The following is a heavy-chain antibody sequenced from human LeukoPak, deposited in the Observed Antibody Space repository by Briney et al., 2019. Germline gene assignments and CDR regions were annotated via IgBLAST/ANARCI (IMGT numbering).Heavy chain of an antibody. J-gene: IGHJ4*02. D-gene: IGHD3-16*01. CDR1: GGSISSSSYY. CDR3: ARPLKDTWGY. Sequence: SETLSLTCTVSGGSISSSSYYWGWIRQPPGKGLEWIGSTYYSGSTYYNPSLKSRVTISVDTSKNQFSLKLSSVTAADTAVYYCARPLKDTWGYWGQGTLVTVSS. CDR2: TYYSGST. V-gene: IGHV4-39*01.